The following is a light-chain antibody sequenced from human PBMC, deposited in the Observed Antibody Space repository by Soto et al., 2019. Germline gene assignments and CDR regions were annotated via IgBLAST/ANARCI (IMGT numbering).Light chain of an antibody. CDR3: QQRSNWPRT. Sequence: EIELTQSPATLSLSPGERATLSCRASQSVSNSLAWYQQKPGQAPRLLIFDASNRATDIPARFSGSGSGTDFTLTINSLEPEDFAVYYCQQRSNWPRTFGQGTKLEIK. V-gene: IGKV3-11*01. CDR2: DAS. J-gene: IGKJ2*01. CDR1: QSVSNS.